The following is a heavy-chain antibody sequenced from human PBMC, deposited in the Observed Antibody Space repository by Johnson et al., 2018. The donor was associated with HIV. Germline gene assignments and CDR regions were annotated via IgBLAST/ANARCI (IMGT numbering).Heavy chain of an antibody. CDR2: MSYDGSNK. CDR3: ARDREDPSDSYGAFDI. J-gene: IGHJ3*02. CDR1: GFTFSSYP. V-gene: IGHV3-30-3*01. D-gene: IGHD5-18*01. Sequence: QVQLVESGGGVVQPGRSLRLSCAASGFTFSSYPMHWVRQAPAKGLEWVALMSYDGSNKYYADSVKGRFTISRDNSKNTLYLQMNSLRAEDTAVYYCARDREDPSDSYGAFDIWGQGTMVTVSS.